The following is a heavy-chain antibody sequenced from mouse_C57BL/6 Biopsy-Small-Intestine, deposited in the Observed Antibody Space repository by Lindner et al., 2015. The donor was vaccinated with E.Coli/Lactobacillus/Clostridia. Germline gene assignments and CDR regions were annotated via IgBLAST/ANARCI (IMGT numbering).Heavy chain of an antibody. CDR3: ARDLSWYRDAWRFNYFDP. Sequence: SVKVSCKTSGYTFNTYHISWVRQAPGQGLEWMGWISTYNDDTKFTEKFQGRLSLTTDTSTSTAYMELRSLRPDDTAVYYCARDLSWYRDAWRFNYFDPWGQGTLVTVSS. J-gene: IGHJ4*01. CDR2: ISTYNDDT. D-gene: IGHD2-1*01. CDR1: GYTFNTYH. V-gene: IGHV1-14*01.